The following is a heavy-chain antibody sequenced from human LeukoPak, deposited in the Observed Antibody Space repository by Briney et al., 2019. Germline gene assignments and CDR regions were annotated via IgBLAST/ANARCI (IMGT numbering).Heavy chain of an antibody. CDR1: GYTFTSYG. D-gene: IGHD6-13*01. CDR2: ISAYNGNT. J-gene: IGHJ4*02. Sequence: ASVKVSCKASGYTFTSYGISWVRQAPGQGLEWMGWISAYNGNTNYAQKLQGRVTMTTDTSTSTAYMELRSLRSDDTAVYYCARDDTLAAAGTKDYWGREPWSPSPQ. CDR3: ARDDTLAAAGTKDY. V-gene: IGHV1-18*04.